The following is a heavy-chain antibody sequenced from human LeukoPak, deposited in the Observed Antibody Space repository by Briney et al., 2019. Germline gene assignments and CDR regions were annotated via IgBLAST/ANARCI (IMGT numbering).Heavy chain of an antibody. D-gene: IGHD2-21*02. V-gene: IGHV4-31*03. CDR3: AREYCGGDCYSFGY. Sequence: PSETLSLTCTVSGGSISGGGYYWSWIRQHPGKGLEWIGYIYYSGSTYYNPSLKSRVTISVDTSKNQFSLKLSSVTAADTAVYYCAREYCGGDCYSFGYWGQGTLVTVSS. J-gene: IGHJ4*02. CDR2: IYYSGST. CDR1: GGSISGGGYY.